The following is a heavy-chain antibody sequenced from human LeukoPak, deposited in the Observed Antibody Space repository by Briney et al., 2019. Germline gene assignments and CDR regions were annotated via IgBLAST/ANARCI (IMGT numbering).Heavy chain of an antibody. CDR2: IKTDGSET. J-gene: IGHJ5*02. CDR1: GFNFRDHW. CDR3: AKDGGLWVSAHWGDP. Sequence: GGSLRLSCAVSGFNFRDHWMDWVRQAPGKGLEWVGHIKTDGSETYYVDSLKGRFSISRDNTNNALYLQMNSLRVEDTAVYYCAKDGGLWVSAHWGDPWGRGTLVTVSS. V-gene: IGHV3-7*03. D-gene: IGHD7-27*01.